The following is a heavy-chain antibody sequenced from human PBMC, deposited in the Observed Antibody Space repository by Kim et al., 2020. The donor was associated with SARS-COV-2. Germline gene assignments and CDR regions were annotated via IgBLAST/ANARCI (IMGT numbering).Heavy chain of an antibody. CDR1: GDSISSYC. D-gene: IGHD3-10*01. J-gene: IGHJ1*01. V-gene: IGHV4-4*07. CDR3: ATRVNIIRGLSG. Sequence: SETLSLTCTISGDSISSYCWFWIRQAAGKGLEWIGRMCTDGSTDYNPSLKSRVIMSVDTSKNQFSLKLSSVTAADTAVYYCATRVNIIRGLSGWG. CDR2: MCTDGST.